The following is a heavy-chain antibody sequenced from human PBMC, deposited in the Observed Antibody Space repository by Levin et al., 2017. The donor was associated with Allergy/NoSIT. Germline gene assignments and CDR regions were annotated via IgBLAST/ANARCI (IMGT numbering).Heavy chain of an antibody. V-gene: IGHV4-39*01. CDR2: IYNSGST. D-gene: IGHD3-9*01. CDR3: ARQCYDILTGYYNFDY. CDR1: GGSISSSISY. J-gene: IGHJ4*02. Sequence: SSETLSLTCTVSGGSISSSISYWGWIRQAPGKGLEWIGSIYNSGSTYYNPSLKSRVTTSVDTSKNHFSLKLSSVTAADTAVYYCARQCYDILTGYYNFDYWGQGTLVTVSS.